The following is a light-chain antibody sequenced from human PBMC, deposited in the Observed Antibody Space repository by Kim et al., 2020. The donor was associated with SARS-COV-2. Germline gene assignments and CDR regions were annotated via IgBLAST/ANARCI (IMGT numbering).Light chain of an antibody. CDR3: ETWDSTTWV. V-gene: IGLV4-60*03. J-gene: IGLJ3*02. CDR1: SGHSSNI. CDR2: VEDSGTY. Sequence: QPVLTQSSSASASLGSSVKLTCTLSSGHSSNIIAWHQQQPGKAPRYLMKVEDSGTYNKGSGVPDRFSGSSSGADRYLTISNLQSEDEADYYCETWDSTTWVFGGGTQLTVL.